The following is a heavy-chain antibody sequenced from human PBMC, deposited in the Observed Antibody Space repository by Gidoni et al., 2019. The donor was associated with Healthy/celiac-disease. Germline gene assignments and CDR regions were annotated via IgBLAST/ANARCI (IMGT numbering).Heavy chain of an antibody. Sequence: QITLKESGRTLVKPTQTLTLTCTFSGCSISTCGVGVGWIRQPPGKALEWLALIYWDDEKRDRPSLKSRHTNNKYTSKNKVVLTMTNMDPVDTGTYECACSLRDFDNWGQGTLVTVSS. CDR3: ACSLRDFDN. CDR1: GCSISTCGVG. CDR2: IYWDDEK. V-gene: IGHV2-5*02. J-gene: IGHJ4*02.